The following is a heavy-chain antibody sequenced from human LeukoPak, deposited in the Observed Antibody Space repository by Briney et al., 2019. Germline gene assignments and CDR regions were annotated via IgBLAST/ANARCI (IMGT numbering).Heavy chain of an antibody. J-gene: IGHJ6*03. D-gene: IGHD6-6*01. V-gene: IGHV3-23*01. CDR3: AKHLAAQGYYYMDV. Sequence: GGSLRLSCAASGFTFSSYAISWVRQAPGKGLEWVSAISGSGGSTYYADSVKGRFTISRDNSKNTLYLQNNSLRAEDTALYYCAKHLAAQGYYYMDVWGKGTTVTVSS. CDR1: GFTFSSYA. CDR2: ISGSGGST.